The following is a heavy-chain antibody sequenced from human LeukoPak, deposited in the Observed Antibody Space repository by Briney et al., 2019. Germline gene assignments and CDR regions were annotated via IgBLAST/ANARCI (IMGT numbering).Heavy chain of an antibody. D-gene: IGHD6-13*01. CDR2: ISNNGGYT. V-gene: IGHV3-23*01. CDR1: GGSFSGYY. CDR3: AKDVAAAGAEYFQH. J-gene: IGHJ1*01. Sequence: PSETLSLTCAVYGGSFSGYYWSWIRQAPGKGLEWVSAISNNGGYTYYADSVQGRFTISRDNSKSTLCLQMNSLRAEDTAVYYCAKDVAAAGAEYFQHWGQGTLVTVSS.